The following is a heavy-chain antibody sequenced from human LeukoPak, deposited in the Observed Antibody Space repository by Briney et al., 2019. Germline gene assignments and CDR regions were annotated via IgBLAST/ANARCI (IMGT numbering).Heavy chain of an antibody. CDR1: GFTFSRYG. V-gene: IGHV3-30*18. CDR2: IPYDGTNK. D-gene: IGHD6-19*01. J-gene: IGHJ4*02. CDR3: AKGPVAGTYGSSDY. Sequence: GGSLRLSCAASGFTFSRYGMHRVRQAPGKWLEWVAVIPYDGTNKYYADSVKGRFTISRDNSKNTLYLQMNSLRAEDTAVYHCAKGPVAGTYGSSDYWGQGTLVTVSS.